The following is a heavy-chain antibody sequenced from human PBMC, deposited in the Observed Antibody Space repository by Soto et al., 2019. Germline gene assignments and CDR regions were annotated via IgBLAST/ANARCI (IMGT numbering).Heavy chain of an antibody. CDR3: AKDRGALRWSEEHYYFDY. CDR1: GVTVSSSR. V-gene: IGHV3-30*18. Sequence: GGSLRISCAAPGVTVSSSRMPRDRQDPDKGLEWVAVISYDGTKKDHADSVKGRFTISRDNSKNTLYLQMSTLRAEDTAIYYCAKDRGALRWSEEHYYFDYWGQGALVTVSS. J-gene: IGHJ4*02. CDR2: ISYDGTKK. D-gene: IGHD4-17*01.